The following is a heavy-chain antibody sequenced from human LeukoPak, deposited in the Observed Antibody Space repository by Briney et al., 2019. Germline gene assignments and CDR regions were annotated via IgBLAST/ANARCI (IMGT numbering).Heavy chain of an antibody. Sequence: PGGSLRLLCAASGFTFSSYEVKWLRQARGKGREGVSSISSSSSYIYYADSVKGRFTISRDNAKNSLYLQMNSLRAEDTAVYYCASMITFGGVPDYFDYWGQGTLVTVSS. V-gene: IGHV3-21*01. CDR1: GFTFSSYE. CDR2: ISSSSSYI. J-gene: IGHJ4*02. CDR3: ASMITFGGVPDYFDY. D-gene: IGHD3-16*01.